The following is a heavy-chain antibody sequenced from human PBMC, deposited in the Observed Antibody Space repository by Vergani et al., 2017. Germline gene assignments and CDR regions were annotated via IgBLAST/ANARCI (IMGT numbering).Heavy chain of an antibody. CDR1: GFSFSSFG. Sequence: QVQLVESGGGVVQPGRSLRLSCAASGFSFSSFGFHWVRQAPGKGLEWVAFIHYDGSHEYYIDSVKGRFTISRDNSKNTLFLQMNGLRAEDTAVYYCARGTYYYGSGSPSANYYYYGMDVWGQGTTVTVSS. J-gene: IGHJ6*02. D-gene: IGHD3-10*01. CDR3: ARGTYYYGSGSPSANYYYYGMDV. V-gene: IGHV3-33*01. CDR2: IHYDGSHE.